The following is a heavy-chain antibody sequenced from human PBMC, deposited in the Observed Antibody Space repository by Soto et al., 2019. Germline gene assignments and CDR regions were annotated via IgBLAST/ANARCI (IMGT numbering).Heavy chain of an antibody. Sequence: GGSLRISCAASGFTFSSYSMNWVRQAPGKGLEWVSYISSSSSTIYYADSVKGRFTISRDNAKNSLYLQMNSLRDEDTAVYYCAREVYSYDFWSGYRQPTTSKQGTMTGFFEDWGEGTRVSVSS. V-gene: IGHV3-48*02. D-gene: IGHD3-3*01. J-gene: IGHJ4*02. CDR3: AREVYSYDFWSGYRQPTTSKQGTMTGFFED. CDR2: ISSSSSTI. CDR1: GFTFSSYS.